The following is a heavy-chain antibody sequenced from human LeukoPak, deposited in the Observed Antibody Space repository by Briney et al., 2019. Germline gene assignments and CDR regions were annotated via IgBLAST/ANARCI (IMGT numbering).Heavy chain of an antibody. J-gene: IGHJ4*02. V-gene: IGHV4-39*07. CDR3: ARAGGGIAAAGN. CDR2: IFYSGST. D-gene: IGHD6-13*01. Sequence: SETLSLTCTVSGGSISSSSYYWGWIRQPPGKGLEWIGSIFYSGSTNYNPSLKSRVTISVDKSKNQFSLKLSSVTAADTAVYYCARAGGGIAAAGNWGQGTLVTVSS. CDR1: GGSISSSSYY.